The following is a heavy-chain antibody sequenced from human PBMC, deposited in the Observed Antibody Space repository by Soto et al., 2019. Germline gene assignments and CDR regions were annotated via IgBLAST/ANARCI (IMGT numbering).Heavy chain of an antibody. CDR3: AREILYSGSYEEGTFDY. Sequence: ASVKVSCKASGYAFTSYYMHWVRQAPGQGLEWMGIINPSGGSTSYAQKFQGRVTMTRDTSTSTAYMELSSLRSEDTAVYYCAREILYSGSYEEGTFDYWGQGTLVTVSS. V-gene: IGHV1-46*01. J-gene: IGHJ4*02. D-gene: IGHD1-26*01. CDR1: GYAFTSYY. CDR2: INPSGGST.